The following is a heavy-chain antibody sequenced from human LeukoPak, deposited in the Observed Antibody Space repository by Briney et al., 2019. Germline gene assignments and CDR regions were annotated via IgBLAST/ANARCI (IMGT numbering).Heavy chain of an antibody. J-gene: IGHJ3*02. CDR3: ARDGSLGFGELVGAFDI. D-gene: IGHD3-10*01. CDR2: FSSSGST. V-gene: IGHV4-61*01. CDR1: GGSVSSSNYH. Sequence: PSETLSLTCNVSGGSVSSSNYHWSWIRQPPGKGLERIGYFSSSGSTNYKASLKSRVSISADTSKNQFSLKLRSVTAADTAVYYCARDGSLGFGELVGAFDIWGQGTMVTVSS.